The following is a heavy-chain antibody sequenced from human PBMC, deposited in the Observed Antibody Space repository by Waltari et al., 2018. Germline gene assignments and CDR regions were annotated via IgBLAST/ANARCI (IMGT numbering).Heavy chain of an antibody. CDR1: GFTFSSYW. D-gene: IGHD2-15*01. J-gene: IGHJ4*02. CDR3: ARESGRGYCSGGSCYFDY. V-gene: IGHV3-30-3*01. Sequence: VQLVESGGGLVQPGGSLRLSCAASGFTFSSYWMSWVRQAPGKGLEWVAVISYDGSNKYYADSVKGRFTISRDNSKNTLYLQMNSLRAEDTAVYYCARESGRGYCSGGSCYFDYWGQGTLVTVSS. CDR2: ISYDGSNK.